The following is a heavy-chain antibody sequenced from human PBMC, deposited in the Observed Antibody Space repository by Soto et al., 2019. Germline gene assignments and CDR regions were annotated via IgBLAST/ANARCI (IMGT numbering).Heavy chain of an antibody. CDR3: ARDASPFSGTSWFDP. CDR2: SRNKANSYTT. V-gene: IGHV3-72*01. J-gene: IGHJ5*02. D-gene: IGHD3-10*01. Sequence: GGSLRLSCAASGFTFSDLYIDWVRQAPGKGLEWVGRSRNKANSYTTEYAASVKGRFTISRDDSKNSLYLQMNSLNAEDTAVYYCARDASPFSGTSWFDPWGQGTLVTVSS. CDR1: GFTFSDLY.